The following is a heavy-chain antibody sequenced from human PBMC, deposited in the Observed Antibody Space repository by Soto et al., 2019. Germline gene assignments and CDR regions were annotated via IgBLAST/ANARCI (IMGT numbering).Heavy chain of an antibody. J-gene: IGHJ3*01. V-gene: IGHV3-74*01. CDR1: GFIFSAFW. CDR3: ARGDLLRNEALDL. CDR2: TNKDGASS. D-gene: IGHD2-21*01. Sequence: EAQLVESGGDLVQPGESLRLSCEVSGFIFSAFWMHWVRHVPGEGLVWLSRTNKDGASSEYLDSVKGRFTVSRDNAKNTMFLHMSGLRVEDAGVYYCARGDLLRNEALDLWGPGAPVGVSS.